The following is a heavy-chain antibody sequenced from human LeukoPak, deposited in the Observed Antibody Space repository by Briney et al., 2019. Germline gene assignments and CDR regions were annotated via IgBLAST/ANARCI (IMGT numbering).Heavy chain of an antibody. CDR3: AVILRYLGGMDV. V-gene: IGHV3-74*01. J-gene: IGHJ6*02. CDR2: INNDGSNT. D-gene: IGHD3-9*01. Sequence: GVSVRLLCAASGXTFRSYWLHWVRQAPGKGLVWVSRINNDGSNTTYADCVQGRVAISRDNAKKTLYLQMNSLRAEDTAVYYCAVILRYLGGMDVWGQGTTVTVSS. CDR1: GXTFRSYW.